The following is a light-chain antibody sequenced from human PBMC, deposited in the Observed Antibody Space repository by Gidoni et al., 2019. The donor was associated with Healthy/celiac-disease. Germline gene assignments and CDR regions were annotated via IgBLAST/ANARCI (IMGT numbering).Light chain of an antibody. CDR1: QSVSSSY. CDR2: DTS. J-gene: IGKJ3*01. Sequence: IVLTPSPGTLSLSPGERATLSCWASQSVSSSYLAWYQQKPGQTPRLLIYDTSTRATGIPDRFSGSGSGTDFTLTISRLEPEDFAVYYCQQYGSSPFTFGPGTKVDIK. CDR3: QQYGSSPFT. V-gene: IGKV3-20*01.